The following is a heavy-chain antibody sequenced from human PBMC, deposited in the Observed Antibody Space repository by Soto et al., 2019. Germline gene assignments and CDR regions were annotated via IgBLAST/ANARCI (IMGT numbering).Heavy chain of an antibody. CDR2: IYSGGST. J-gene: IGHJ6*02. CDR1: GFTVSSNY. V-gene: IGHV3-66*01. Sequence: PGGSLRLSCAASGFTVSSNYMSWVRQAPGKGLEWVSVIYSGGSTYYADSVKGRFTISRDNSKSTLYLQMNSLRAEDTAVYYCAAPNVLVPAAIGGYYYYGMDVWGQGTTVTVSS. CDR3: AAPNVLVPAAIGGYYYYGMDV. D-gene: IGHD2-2*01.